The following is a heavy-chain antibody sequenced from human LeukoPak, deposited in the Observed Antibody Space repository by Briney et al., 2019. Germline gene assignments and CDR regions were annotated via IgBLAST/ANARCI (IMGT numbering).Heavy chain of an antibody. J-gene: IGHJ5*02. CDR2: ISAYNGNT. V-gene: IGHV1-18*01. D-gene: IGHD3-9*01. CDR1: GYTFTSYG. CDR3: AREGQYYDILTGYYPNNWFDP. Sequence: ASVKVSCKASGYTFTSYGISWVRQAPGQGLEWMGWISAYNGNTNYAQKLQGRVTMTTDTSTSTAYMELRSLRSDDTAVYYCAREGQYYDILTGYYPNNWFDPWGQGTLLTVSS.